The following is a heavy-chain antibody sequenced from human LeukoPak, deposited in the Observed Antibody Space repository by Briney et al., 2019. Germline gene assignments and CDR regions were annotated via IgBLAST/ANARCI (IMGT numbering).Heavy chain of an antibody. CDR2: ISSSSSYI. CDR1: GFTFSSYS. J-gene: IGHJ6*03. Sequence: GGSLRLSCAASGFTFSSYSMNWVRQAPGKGLEWVSSISSSSSYIYYADSVKGRFTISRDNAKNSLYLQMNSLRAEDTAVYYCARCQSPDSSGYYYAILAVYYYYMDVWDKGTTVTVSS. V-gene: IGHV3-21*01. CDR3: ARCQSPDSSGYYYAILAVYYYYMDV. D-gene: IGHD3-22*01.